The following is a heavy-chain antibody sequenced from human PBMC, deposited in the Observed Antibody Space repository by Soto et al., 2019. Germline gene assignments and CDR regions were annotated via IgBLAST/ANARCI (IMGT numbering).Heavy chain of an antibody. D-gene: IGHD5-12*01. V-gene: IGHV1-46*01. J-gene: IGHJ6*03. Sequence: QVQLVQSGAEVKKPGASVKVSCKASGYTFTNYYIHWVRQAPGQGLEWMGMINPSGGSTTYAQKSNCRVTMIRDTSTRTVFMELNSLRAEDTPFYYCSTDRWISKTFRYYMDVGARGTTMTAYS. CDR2: INPSGGST. CDR3: STDRWISKTFRYYMDV. CDR1: GYTFTNYY.